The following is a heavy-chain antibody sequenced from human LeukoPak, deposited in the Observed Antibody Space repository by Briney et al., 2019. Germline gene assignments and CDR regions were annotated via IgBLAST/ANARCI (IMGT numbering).Heavy chain of an antibody. CDR2: ISFRGSI. CDR1: GFIFNSYS. D-gene: IGHD1-14*01. Sequence: PGGSLRLSCAASGFIFNSYSVNWVRQAPGKGLEWVSSISFRGSISYADSVKGRFTISRDNAKNSLYLQMNSLRAEDTGVYYCARNPRETSPPDYFDSWGQGTLVTVSP. J-gene: IGHJ4*02. CDR3: ARNPRETSPPDYFDS. V-gene: IGHV3-21*01.